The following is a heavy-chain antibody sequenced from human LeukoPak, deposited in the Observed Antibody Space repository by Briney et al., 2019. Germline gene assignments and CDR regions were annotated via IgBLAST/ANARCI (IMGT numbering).Heavy chain of an antibody. V-gene: IGHV3-53*01. D-gene: IGHD6-19*01. CDR3: AKSAHEAAVAATAFDY. J-gene: IGHJ4*02. CDR1: GFTVSSNY. Sequence: SGGSLRLSCAASGFTVSSNYMSWVRQAPGKGLEWVSVIYSGGSTYYADSVKGRFTISRDNSKNTLYLQMHSLRAEDTAVYYCAKSAHEAAVAATAFDYWGQGTLVTVSS. CDR2: IYSGGST.